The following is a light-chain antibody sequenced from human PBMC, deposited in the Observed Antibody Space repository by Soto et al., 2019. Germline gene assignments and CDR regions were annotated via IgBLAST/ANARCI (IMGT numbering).Light chain of an antibody. CDR1: QSVSSSF. CDR3: QQYGSSRLT. CDR2: GAS. V-gene: IGKV3-20*01. Sequence: EIVLTQSPDTVSLSPGERGTLSVMASQSVSSSFLAWYQQRPGQAPRLLIYGASSRATGIPDRFSGSGSGADFTLTISRLEPEDFAVYYCQQYGSSRLTFGGGTKVDIK. J-gene: IGKJ4*01.